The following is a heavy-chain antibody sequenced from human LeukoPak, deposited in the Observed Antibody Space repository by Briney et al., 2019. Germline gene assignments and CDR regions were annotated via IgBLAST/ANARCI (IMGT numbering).Heavy chain of an antibody. V-gene: IGHV3-7*03. D-gene: IGHD3-10*01. CDR1: GFTFSNYW. CDR3: ARDKSAGADTGSSFYY. Sequence: GGFLRLSCAASGFTFSNYWMTWVRQAPGKGLEWVASIKQDGSEKYYVDSVKGRFTFSRDNAKNSLYLQMDSLRAEDTAVYYCARDKSAGADTGSSFYYWGQEALVTVSS. J-gene: IGHJ4*02. CDR2: IKQDGSEK.